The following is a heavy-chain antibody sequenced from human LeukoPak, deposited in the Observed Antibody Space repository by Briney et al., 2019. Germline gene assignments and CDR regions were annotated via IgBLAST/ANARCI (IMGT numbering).Heavy chain of an antibody. CDR3: ARDLCSGGSCYSALSYYYYGMDV. V-gene: IGHV3-21*01. CDR2: ISSSSSYI. Sequence: GALRLSCAASGFTFSSYSMNWVRQAPGKGLEWVSSISSSSSYIYYADSVKGRFTISRDSSKNTLYLQMDSLRAEDTAVYYCARDLCSGGSCYSALSYYYYGMDVWGPGTTVTVSS. CDR1: GFTFSSYS. J-gene: IGHJ6*02. D-gene: IGHD2-15*01.